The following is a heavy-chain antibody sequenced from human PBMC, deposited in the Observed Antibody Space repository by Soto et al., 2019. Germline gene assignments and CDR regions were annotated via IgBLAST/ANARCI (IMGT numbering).Heavy chain of an antibody. CDR2: ISAYSGNT. J-gene: IGHJ4*02. V-gene: IGHV1-18*01. Sequence: QVQLVQSGGEVKKPGAAVKVSCKASGYTFTTFGIGWVRQAPGQGLEWMGWISAYSGNTEYPEKLQGRVTMTIDTSTSTTYMELRSLRSDDTAVYYCARAFCSGGSCDLDYWVQGALVTVSS. CDR3: ARAFCSGGSCDLDY. D-gene: IGHD2-15*01. CDR1: GYTFTTFG.